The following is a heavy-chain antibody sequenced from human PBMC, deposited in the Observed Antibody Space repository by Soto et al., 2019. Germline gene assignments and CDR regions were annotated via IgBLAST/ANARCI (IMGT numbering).Heavy chain of an antibody. CDR2: SSNSGTFS. J-gene: IGHJ4*02. Sequence: QVQLVESGGGLVKPGGSLRLSCEGSGFTFSDYYISWIRQAPGKGLEWISYSSNSGTFSRYADSVKGRFSISRDNTKNLLYLQMNSLRAEDTAVYYCARSGENYNRLDYWGQGTPVTVSS. CDR3: ARSGENYNRLDY. V-gene: IGHV3-11*06. CDR1: GFTFSDYY. D-gene: IGHD1-7*01.